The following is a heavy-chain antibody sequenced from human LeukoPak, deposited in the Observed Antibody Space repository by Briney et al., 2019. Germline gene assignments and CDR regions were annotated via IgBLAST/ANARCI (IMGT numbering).Heavy chain of an antibody. D-gene: IGHD4-17*01. V-gene: IGHV3-23*01. CDR3: AKDSPTTGGGPQGYFDL. CDR1: GFTFSNSA. J-gene: IGHJ2*01. Sequence: GGSLRLSCAASGFTFSNSAMTWVRQAPGKGLDWVAVISYSGEITYYADSVQGRFTISRDNSKNTLHLQMNSLRVDDAAIYYCAKDSPTTGGGPQGYFDLWGRGTLVTVSS. CDR2: ISYSGEIT.